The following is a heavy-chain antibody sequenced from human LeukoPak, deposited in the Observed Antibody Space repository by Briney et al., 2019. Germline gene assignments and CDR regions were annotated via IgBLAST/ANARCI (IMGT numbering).Heavy chain of an antibody. CDR2: ISYDGSNK. CDR1: GFTFSSYA. CDR3: ARGNEVAAGAFDY. Sequence: GGSLRLSCAASGFTFSSYAMHWVRQAPGKGLEWVAVISYDGSNKYYADSVKGRFTISRDNSKNTLYLQMNSLRAEDTAVYYCARGNEVAAGAFDYWGQGTLATVPS. D-gene: IGHD6-25*01. J-gene: IGHJ4*02. V-gene: IGHV3-30-3*01.